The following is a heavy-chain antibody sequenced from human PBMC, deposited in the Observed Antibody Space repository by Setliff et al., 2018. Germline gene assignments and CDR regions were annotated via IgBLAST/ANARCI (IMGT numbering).Heavy chain of an antibody. J-gene: IGHJ6*02. Sequence: PGGSLRLSCAASGFTFSNYAMNWVRQAPGKGLEWVSAISGSGASTYYADSVKGRFTISRDNSKNTLYLQMNSLRAEDTAVYYCAKVNNRFWSGYYPYYYGMDVWGQGTTVTVSS. D-gene: IGHD3-3*01. V-gene: IGHV3-23*01. CDR2: ISGSGAST. CDR1: GFTFSNYA. CDR3: AKVNNRFWSGYYPYYYGMDV.